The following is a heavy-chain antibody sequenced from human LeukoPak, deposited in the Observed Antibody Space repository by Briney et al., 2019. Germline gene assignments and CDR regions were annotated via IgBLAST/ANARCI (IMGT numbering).Heavy chain of an antibody. D-gene: IGHD6-19*01. V-gene: IGHV3-21*01. CDR1: GFTFSSYS. CDR2: ISSSSSYI. J-gene: IGHJ4*02. CDR3: ARAVAGHFDY. Sequence: PGGSPRLSCAASGFTFSSYSMNWVRQAPGKGLEWVSSISSSSSYIYYADSVKGRFTISRDNAKYSLYLQMNSLRAEDTAVYYCARAVAGHFDYWGQGTLVTVSS.